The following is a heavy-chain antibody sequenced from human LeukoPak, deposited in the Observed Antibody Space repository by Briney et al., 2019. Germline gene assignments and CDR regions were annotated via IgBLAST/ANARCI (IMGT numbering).Heavy chain of an antibody. D-gene: IGHD3-9*01. CDR1: GYSITTLSY. Sequence: AETLSLTCAVSGYSITTLSYGVWIRQSPGKGLEWIASVYRGVTTYYNPSLRSRISISVDTSNNHFSLKLTSVTAADTAVYYCGRGFDTNKDRYWVNPWGQGTLVTVTS. J-gene: IGHJ5*02. CDR3: GRGFDTNKDRYWVNP. CDR2: VYRGVTT. V-gene: IGHV4-38-2*01.